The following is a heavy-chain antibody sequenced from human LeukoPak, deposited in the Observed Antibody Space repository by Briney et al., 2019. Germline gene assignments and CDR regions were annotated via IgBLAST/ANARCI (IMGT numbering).Heavy chain of an antibody. J-gene: IGHJ4*02. CDR3: AKSYYYDKLAYY. V-gene: IGHV3-30*18. CDR2: ISYDGSNK. CDR1: GFTFSSYA. D-gene: IGHD3-22*01. Sequence: GGSLRLSCVASGFTFSSYAMHWVRQAPGKGLEWVAVISYDGSNKYYADSVKGRFTISRDNSKNTLYLQMNSLRAEDTAVYYCAKSYYYDKLAYYWGQGTLVTVSS.